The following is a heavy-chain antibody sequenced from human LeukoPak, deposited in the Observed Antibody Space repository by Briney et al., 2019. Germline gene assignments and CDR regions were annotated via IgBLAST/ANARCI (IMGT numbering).Heavy chain of an antibody. D-gene: IGHD2-2*01. CDR2: IYYSGST. Sequence: PSETLSLTCTVSGGSISSSSYYWGWIRRPPGKGLEWIGSIYYSGSTYYNPSLKSRVTISVDTSKNQFSLKLSSVTAADTAVYYCASPYCSSTSCYSWGFDPWGQGTLVTVSS. V-gene: IGHV4-39*07. CDR1: GGSISSSSYY. J-gene: IGHJ5*02. CDR3: ASPYCSSTSCYSWGFDP.